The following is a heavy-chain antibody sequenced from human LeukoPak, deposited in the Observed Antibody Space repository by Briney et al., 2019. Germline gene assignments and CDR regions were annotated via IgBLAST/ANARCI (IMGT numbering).Heavy chain of an antibody. J-gene: IGHJ6*03. CDR2: IIPIFGTA. V-gene: IGHV1-69*05. D-gene: IGHD2-2*01. CDR3: ARDKADIVVVPAASRWYMDV. Sequence: ASVKVSCKASGYTFTSYGISWVRQAPGQGLEWMGGIIPIFGTANYAQKFQGRVTITTDESTSTAYMELSSLRSEDTAVYYCARDKADIVVVPAASRWYMDVWGKGTTVTVSS. CDR1: GYTFTSYG.